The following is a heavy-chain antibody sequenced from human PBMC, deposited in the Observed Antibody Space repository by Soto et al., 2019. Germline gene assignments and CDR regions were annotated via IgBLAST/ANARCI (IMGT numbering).Heavy chain of an antibody. D-gene: IGHD3-3*01. Sequence: TGGSLRLSCAASGFTFSNAWMSWVRQAPGKGLEWVGRIKSKTDGGTTDYAAPVKGRFTISRDDSKNTLYLQMNSLKTEDTAVYYCTTEAYDFWSGYLPIYYYYYMDVWGKGTTVTVSS. CDR1: GFTFSNAW. CDR3: TTEAYDFWSGYLPIYYYYYMDV. CDR2: IKSKTDGGTT. J-gene: IGHJ6*03. V-gene: IGHV3-15*01.